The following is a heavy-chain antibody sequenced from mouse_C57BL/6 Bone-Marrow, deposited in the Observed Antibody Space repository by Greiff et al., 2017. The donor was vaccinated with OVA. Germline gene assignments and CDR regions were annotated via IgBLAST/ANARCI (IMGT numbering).Heavy chain of an antibody. D-gene: IGHD1-1*01. Sequence: QVQLQQSGAELARPGASVKLSCKASGYTSTSYGISWVKQRTGQGLEWIGEIYPRSGNTYYNEKFKGKATLTADKSSSTAYMELRSLTSEDSAVYFCARDYYGSSLYAMDYWGQGTSGTVSS. CDR3: ARDYYGSSLYAMDY. J-gene: IGHJ4*01. CDR2: IYPRSGNT. CDR1: GYTSTSYG. V-gene: IGHV1-81*01.